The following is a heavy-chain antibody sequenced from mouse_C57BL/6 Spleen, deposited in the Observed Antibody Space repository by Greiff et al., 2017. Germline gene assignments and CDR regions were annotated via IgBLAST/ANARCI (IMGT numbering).Heavy chain of an antibody. CDR2: IHPSDSDT. J-gene: IGHJ3*01. Sequence: QVQLQQPGAELVKPGASVKVSCKASGYTFTSYWMHWVKQRPGQGLEWIGRIHPSDSDTNYNQKFKGKATLTVDKSSSTAYMQLSSLTSEYSAVYYCAICDDYAPWFAYWGQGTLVTVSA. D-gene: IGHD2-4*01. CDR3: AICDDYAPWFAY. CDR1: GYTFTSYW. V-gene: IGHV1-74*01.